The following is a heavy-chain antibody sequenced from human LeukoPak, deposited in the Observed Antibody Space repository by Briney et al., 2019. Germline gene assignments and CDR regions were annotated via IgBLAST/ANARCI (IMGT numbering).Heavy chain of an antibody. CDR3: AKGKVCSSTSCYTSYYYYGMDV. Sequence: GGSLRLSCAASGFTFSSYAMSWVRQAPGKGLEWVSAISGSGGSTYYADSVKGRFTISRDNSKNTLYLQMSSLRAEDTAVYYCAKGKVCSSTSCYTSYYYYGMDVWGQGTTVTVSS. CDR2: ISGSGGST. V-gene: IGHV3-23*01. D-gene: IGHD2-2*02. CDR1: GFTFSSYA. J-gene: IGHJ6*02.